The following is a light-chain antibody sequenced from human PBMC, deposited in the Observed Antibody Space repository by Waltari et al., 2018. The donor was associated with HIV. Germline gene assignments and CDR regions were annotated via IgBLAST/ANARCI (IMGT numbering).Light chain of an antibody. CDR2: RVN. CDR3: AAWDDSLSGVV. CDR1: RANTGRNY. Sequence: QSVLTQPPSASGTPGQRVTTSCSGKRANTGRNYVDWYQQLPGTAPKLLIYRVNQRPSGVPDRFSGSKSGTSASLSISGLRSEDELDYYCAAWDDSLSGVVFGGGTKLTVL. V-gene: IGLV1-47*01. J-gene: IGLJ2*01.